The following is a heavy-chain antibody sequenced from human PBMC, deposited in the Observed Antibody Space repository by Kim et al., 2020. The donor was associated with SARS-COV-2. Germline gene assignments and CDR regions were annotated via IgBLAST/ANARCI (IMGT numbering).Heavy chain of an antibody. V-gene: IGHV3-64D*06. D-gene: IGHD5-18*01. CDR3: VKDGYSYGPYDYYYYGMDV. Sequence: GRFTISRDNSKNTLYLQMSSLRAEDTAVYYCVKDGYSYGPYDYYYYGMDVWGQGTTVTVSS. J-gene: IGHJ6*02.